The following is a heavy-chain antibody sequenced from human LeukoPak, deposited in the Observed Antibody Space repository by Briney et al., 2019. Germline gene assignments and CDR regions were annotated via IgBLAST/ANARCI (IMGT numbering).Heavy chain of an antibody. D-gene: IGHD6-19*01. CDR3: VRDFSNTSGFKVVVDY. Sequence: ASVKVSFKASGFTFTNYGISWVRQAPGQGLEWIGWISAYNGDTKFAQKFQGRVTMTTDTSTRTAYMELKSLRSDDTAVYYCVRDFSNTSGFKVVVDYWGQGTLVTVSS. V-gene: IGHV1-18*01. CDR2: ISAYNGDT. J-gene: IGHJ4*02. CDR1: GFTFTNYG.